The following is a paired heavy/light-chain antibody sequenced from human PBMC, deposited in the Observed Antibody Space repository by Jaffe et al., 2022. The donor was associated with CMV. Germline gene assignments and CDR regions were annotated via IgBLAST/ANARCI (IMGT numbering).Heavy chain of an antibody. V-gene: IGHV1-18*04. Sequence: QAQLVQSAAEVKRPGASVKVSCKASGFTFMNYGISWVRQAPGQGLEWMGWIITYNGNTNYARRLQGRVTMTADTSTSTAYMELRSLRSDDTAIYYCATFTSRKGPYYYYMDVWGEGTTVAVSS. D-gene: IGHD2-2*01. CDR3: ATFTSRKGPYYYYMDV. J-gene: IGHJ6*03. CDR1: GFTFMNYG. CDR2: IITYNGNT.
Light chain of an antibody. J-gene: IGKJ2*01. Sequence: DIRMTQSPSSLSASVGDRVTITCRASQDIGDSLAWYQQKPGKAPQLLLYGTSRLKNGVPSRFSGSGSGTDFSLTISSLQPEDFASYYCQQFFTTPYTFGQGTKLEIK. CDR2: GTS. V-gene: IGKV1-NL1*01. CDR1: QDIGDS. CDR3: QQFFTTPYT.